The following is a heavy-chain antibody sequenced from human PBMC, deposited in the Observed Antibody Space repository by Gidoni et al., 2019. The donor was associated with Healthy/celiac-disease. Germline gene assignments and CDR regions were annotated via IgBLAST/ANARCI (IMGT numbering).Heavy chain of an antibody. V-gene: IGHV4-34*01. CDR1: GGSFSGYY. D-gene: IGHD6-19*01. Sequence: QVQLQQWGAGLLKPSETLSLTCAVYGGSFSGYYWSWIRQPPGKGLEWIGEINHSGSTNYNPSLKSRVTISVDTSKNQFSLKLSSVTAADTAVYYCARGGRHSSGIDYWGQGTLVTVSS. J-gene: IGHJ4*02. CDR2: INHSGST. CDR3: ARGGRHSSGIDY.